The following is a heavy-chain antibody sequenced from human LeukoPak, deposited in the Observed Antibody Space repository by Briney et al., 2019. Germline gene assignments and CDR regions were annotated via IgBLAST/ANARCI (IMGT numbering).Heavy chain of an antibody. D-gene: IGHD3-3*01. Sequence: SETLSLTCTVSGGSISSSSYYWGWIRQPPGKGLEWIGSIYYSGSTYYNPSLKSRVTISVDTSKNQFSLKLSSVTAADTAVYYCARSTISGIWFDPWGQGTLVTVSS. CDR2: IYYSGST. CDR1: GGSISSSSYY. CDR3: ARSTISGIWFDP. J-gene: IGHJ5*02. V-gene: IGHV4-39*01.